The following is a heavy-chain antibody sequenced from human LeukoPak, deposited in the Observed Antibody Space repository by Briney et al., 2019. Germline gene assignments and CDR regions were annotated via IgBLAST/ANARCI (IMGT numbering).Heavy chain of an antibody. J-gene: IGHJ6*03. CDR3: ARVGYYDFWSGYYHHYYYYYYMDV. Sequence: ASVKVSCKASGYTFTSYGISWVRQAPGQGLEWMGWISAYNGNTNYAQKLQGRVTMTTDTSTSTAYMELRSLRSDDTAVYYCARVGYYDFWSGYYHHYYYYYYMDVWGKGTTVTVSS. V-gene: IGHV1-18*01. CDR1: GYTFTSYG. D-gene: IGHD3-3*01. CDR2: ISAYNGNT.